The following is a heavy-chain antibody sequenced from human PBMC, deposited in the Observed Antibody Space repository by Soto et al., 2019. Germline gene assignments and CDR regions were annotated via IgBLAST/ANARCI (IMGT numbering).Heavy chain of an antibody. Sequence: SQTLSLTCAISGDSVSSNSATWNLIRQSPSRGLEWLGRTYYRSKWYNDYAQSVKSRITINPDTSNNQFSLQLNSVTPEDTAVYYCASERVQQVHYFDDWGQGALVTVSS. J-gene: IGHJ4*02. D-gene: IGHD6-13*01. V-gene: IGHV6-1*01. CDR1: GDSVSSNSAT. CDR2: TYYRSKWYN. CDR3: ASERVQQVHYFDD.